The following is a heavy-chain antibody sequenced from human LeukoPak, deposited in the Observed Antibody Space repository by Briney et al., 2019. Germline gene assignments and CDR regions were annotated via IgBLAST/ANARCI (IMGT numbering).Heavy chain of an antibody. CDR2: INPNSGGT. CDR1: GYTFTGYY. CDR3: ARSYIGVVPAAPRGYFDY. V-gene: IGHV1-2*02. Sequence: ASVKVSCKASGYTFTGYYMHWVRQAPGQGLEWMGWINPNSGGTNYAQKFQGRVTMTRDTSISTAYMELSRLRSDDTAVYYCARSYIGVVPAAPRGYFDYWGQGTLVTVSS. J-gene: IGHJ4*02. D-gene: IGHD2-2*01.